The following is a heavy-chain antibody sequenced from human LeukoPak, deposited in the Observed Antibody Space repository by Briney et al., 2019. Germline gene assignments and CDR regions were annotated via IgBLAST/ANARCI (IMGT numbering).Heavy chain of an antibody. J-gene: IGHJ3*02. CDR2: IFYSGST. V-gene: IGHV4-59*12. CDR1: GGSISSYY. Sequence: PSETLSLTCTVFGGSISSYYWGWVRQPPGKALEWIGNIFYSGSTYYGPSLKSRVTISLDTSRNQFSLKLNSVTAADTAVYYCAKSNGYGLIDIWGQGTMVTVSS. D-gene: IGHD3-22*01. CDR3: AKSNGYGLIDI.